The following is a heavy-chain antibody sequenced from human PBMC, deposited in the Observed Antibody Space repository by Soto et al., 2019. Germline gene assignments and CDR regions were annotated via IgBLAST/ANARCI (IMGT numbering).Heavy chain of an antibody. CDR1: GGSFSGCY. J-gene: IGHJ5*02. D-gene: IGHD1-26*01. CDR3: ARRPIVGADGFDP. V-gene: IGHV4-34*01. CDR2: LSYSGNT. Sequence: SETLSLTCAVYGGSFSGCYWTWIRQPPGKGLEWIGDLSYSGNTYYNPSLKSRVTISVDTSKTQFSLKLSFVTAADTAVYYCARRPIVGADGFDPWGQGTLVTVSS.